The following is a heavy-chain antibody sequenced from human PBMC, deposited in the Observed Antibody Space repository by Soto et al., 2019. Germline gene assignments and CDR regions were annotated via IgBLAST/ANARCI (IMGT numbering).Heavy chain of an antibody. J-gene: IGHJ6*02. D-gene: IGHD2-2*01. CDR1: GFTFSSYG. V-gene: IGHV3-30*18. Sequence: GGSLRLSCAASGFTFSSYGMHWVRQAPGKGLEWVAVISYDGSNKYYADSVKGRFTISRDNSKNTLYLQMNSLRAEDTAVYYCAKGPGDIVVVPAAIGGMDVWGQGTTVTVSS. CDR3: AKGPGDIVVVPAAIGGMDV. CDR2: ISYDGSNK.